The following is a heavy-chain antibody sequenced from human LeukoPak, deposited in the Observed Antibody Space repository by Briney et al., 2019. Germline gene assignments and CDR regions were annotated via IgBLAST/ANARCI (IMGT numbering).Heavy chain of an antibody. CDR3: ARSNSGSYRELDY. CDR1: GGSLNSGSYF. V-gene: IGHV4-61*02. CDR2: IYTSGIT. J-gene: IGHJ4*02. Sequence: SQTLSLTCTVSGGSLNSGSYFWSWIRQPAGTGLEWIGRIYTSGITNYNSSLMSRATISIDTSKNQFSLKLSSVTAADTAVYYCARSNSGSYRELDYWGQGALVTVSS. D-gene: IGHD1-26*01.